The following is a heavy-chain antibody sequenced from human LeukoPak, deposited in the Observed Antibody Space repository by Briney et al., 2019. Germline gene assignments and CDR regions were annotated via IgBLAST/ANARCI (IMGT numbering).Heavy chain of an antibody. CDR3: ARSYSSSYGWFDP. V-gene: IGHV1-8*01. CDR1: GYTFTSYD. CDR2: MNPNSGNT. J-gene: IGHJ5*02. Sequence: ASVKVSCKASGYTFTSYDINWVRQATGQGLEWMGWMNPNSGNTGYAQKFQGRVTMTRNTSISTAYMELSSLRSEDTAVYYCARSYSSSYGWFDPWGQGTLVTVSS. D-gene: IGHD6-13*01.